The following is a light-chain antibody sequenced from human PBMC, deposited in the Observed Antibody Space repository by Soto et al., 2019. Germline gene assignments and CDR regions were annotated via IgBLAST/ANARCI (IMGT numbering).Light chain of an antibody. V-gene: IGLV1-40*01. Sequence: QAVVTQPPSVSGAPGQRVTISCTGNSSNIGAGFDVHWYQQLPGTAPKLLIYDNSNRPSGVPDRFSGSKSGTSASLAITGLLAEDGTDYYCQSYDSRLSAVVFGGGTKLTVL. CDR3: QSYDSRLSAVV. CDR1: SSNIGAGFD. CDR2: DNS. J-gene: IGLJ2*01.